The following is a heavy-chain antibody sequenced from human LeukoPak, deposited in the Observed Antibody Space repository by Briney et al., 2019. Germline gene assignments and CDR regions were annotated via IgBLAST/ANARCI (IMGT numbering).Heavy chain of an antibody. J-gene: IGHJ6*03. CDR3: TTDNDFWSGYYDSHYYYYMDV. V-gene: IGHV3-15*01. Sequence: GGPLRLSCAASGFTFSNAWMSWVRQAPGKGLEWVGRIKSKTDGGTTDYAAPVKGRFTISRDDSKNTLYLQMNSLKTEDTAVYYCTTDNDFWSGYYDSHYYYYMDVWGKGTTVTVSS. CDR2: IKSKTDGGTT. CDR1: GFTFSNAW. D-gene: IGHD3-3*01.